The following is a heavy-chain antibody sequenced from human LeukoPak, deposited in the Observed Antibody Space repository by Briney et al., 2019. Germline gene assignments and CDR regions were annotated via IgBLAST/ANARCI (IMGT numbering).Heavy chain of an antibody. CDR2: IYYSGST. V-gene: IGHV4-59*01. CDR1: GFTFSSYA. D-gene: IGHD3-22*01. Sequence: PGGSLRLSCAASGFTFSSYAMSWVRQAPGKGLEWIGYIYYSGSTNYNPSLKSRVTISVDTSKNQFSLKLSSVTAADTAVYYCARDHHYYDSSGYSINYFDYWGQGTLVTVSS. J-gene: IGHJ4*02. CDR3: ARDHHYYDSSGYSINYFDY.